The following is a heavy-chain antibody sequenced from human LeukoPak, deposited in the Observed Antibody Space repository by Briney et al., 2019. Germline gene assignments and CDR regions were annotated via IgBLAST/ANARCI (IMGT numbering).Heavy chain of an antibody. CDR2: IIPIFGTA. J-gene: IGHJ3*02. Sequence: SVKVSCKASGGTFSSYAISWVRQAPGQGLEWMGGIIPIFGTANYAQKFQGRVTITTDESTSTAYMELSSLRSEDTAVYYCARGKGVTMIPRSAFDIWGQGTMVTVSS. CDR1: GGTFSSYA. CDR3: ARGKGVTMIPRSAFDI. V-gene: IGHV1-69*05. D-gene: IGHD3-22*01.